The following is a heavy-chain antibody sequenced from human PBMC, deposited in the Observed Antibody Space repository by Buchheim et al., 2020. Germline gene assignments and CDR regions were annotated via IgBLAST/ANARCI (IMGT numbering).Heavy chain of an antibody. Sequence: DVQLVESGGGLVQPGGSLRLSCAASGFRFSVYWMTWDRQAPGKGLEWVANINKDGSEKNYVDSVKGRFSISRDNAENALYLQMNSLRAEDTAIYYCATYRLGFCSGDACHEMDVWGQGTT. CDR1: GFRFSVYW. J-gene: IGHJ6*02. V-gene: IGHV3-7*01. CDR3: ATYRLGFCSGDACHEMDV. CDR2: INKDGSEK. D-gene: IGHD2-15*01.